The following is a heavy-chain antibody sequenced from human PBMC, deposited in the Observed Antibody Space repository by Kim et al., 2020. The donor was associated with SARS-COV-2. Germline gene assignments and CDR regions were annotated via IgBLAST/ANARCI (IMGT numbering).Heavy chain of an antibody. J-gene: IGHJ4*02. Sequence: YADSVKGRFTLSSDNSRDTVYLQMNSLGAEDTAVYYCASNRGSGSFYYGLWGQGTLVTVSS. V-gene: IGHV3-23*01. D-gene: IGHD3-10*01. CDR3: ASNRGSGSFYYGL.